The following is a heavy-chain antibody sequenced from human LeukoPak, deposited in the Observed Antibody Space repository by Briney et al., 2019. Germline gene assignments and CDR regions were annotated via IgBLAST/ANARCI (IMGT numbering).Heavy chain of an antibody. CDR3: ARRTRYYFDY. CDR2: INHSGST. V-gene: IGHV4-34*01. D-gene: IGHD1-1*01. J-gene: IGHJ4*02. Sequence: SETLSLTCAVYGGSFSGYYWSWIRQPPGKGLEWIGEINHSGSTNYNPSINSRVTIYVDTSQNQFHLKPSTETAADTAVYYCARRTRYYFDYWGQGTLVTVSS. CDR1: GGSFSGYY.